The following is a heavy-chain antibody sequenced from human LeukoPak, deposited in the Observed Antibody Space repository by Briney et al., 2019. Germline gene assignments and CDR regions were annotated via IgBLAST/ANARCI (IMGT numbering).Heavy chain of an antibody. CDR2: ISSRSDYI. V-gene: IGHV3-21*01. J-gene: IGHJ3*02. CDR3: ARRGAATGAFDI. D-gene: IGHD2-15*01. Sequence: PGGSLRLSCAASGFTFNTYAMNWVRQAPGKGLEWVSSISSRSDYIFYADSMKGRFTISRDNAKNSLYLQMNSLRAEDTAVYYCARRGAATGAFDIWGQGTMVTVSS. CDR1: GFTFNTYA.